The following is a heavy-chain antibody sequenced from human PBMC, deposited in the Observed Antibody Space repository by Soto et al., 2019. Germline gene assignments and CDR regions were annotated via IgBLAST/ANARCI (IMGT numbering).Heavy chain of an antibody. CDR3: ARHVITYYYGSGSYYARHTAAPATGYYMDA. J-gene: IGHJ6*03. Sequence: SVKVSCKASGGTFSSYTISWVRQAPGQGLEWMGRIIPILGIANYAQKFQGRVTITADKSTSTAYMELSSLRSEDTAVYYCARHVITYYYGSGSYYARHTAAPATGYYMDAWGKGITVTVSS. CDR2: IIPILGIA. D-gene: IGHD3-10*01. CDR1: GGTFSSYT. V-gene: IGHV1-69*02.